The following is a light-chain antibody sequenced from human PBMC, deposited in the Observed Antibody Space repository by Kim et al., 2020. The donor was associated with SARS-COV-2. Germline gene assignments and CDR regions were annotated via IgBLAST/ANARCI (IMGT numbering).Light chain of an antibody. CDR2: RDN. V-gene: IGLV3-9*01. J-gene: IGLJ3*02. Sequence: ALGQTARITCGGDDIGSKLVHWYQQRPAQAPVLVIYRDNDRPSGLPERISGSNSRNTATLTLSGAQAGDEADYYCQVWDSGTAVFGGGTQLTVL. CDR3: QVWDSGTAV. CDR1: DIGSKL.